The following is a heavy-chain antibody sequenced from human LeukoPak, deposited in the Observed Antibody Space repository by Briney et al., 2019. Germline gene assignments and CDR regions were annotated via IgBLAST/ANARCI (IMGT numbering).Heavy chain of an antibody. J-gene: IGHJ4*02. Sequence: SETPSLTCTVSGGSISSYYWSWIRQPAGKGLEWIGRIYTSGSTNYNPSLKSRVTMSVDTSKNQFSLKLSSVTAADTAVYYCSGLLWFGELLNDYWGQGTLVTVSS. CDR1: GGSISSYY. V-gene: IGHV4-4*07. CDR2: IYTSGST. D-gene: IGHD3-10*01. CDR3: SGLLWFGELLNDY.